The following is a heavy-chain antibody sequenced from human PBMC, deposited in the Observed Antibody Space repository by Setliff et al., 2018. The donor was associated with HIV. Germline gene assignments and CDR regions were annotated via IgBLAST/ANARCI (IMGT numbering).Heavy chain of an antibody. CDR2: LYVSGDT. J-gene: IGHJ6*03. D-gene: IGHD2-15*01. V-gene: IGHV4-4*07. CDR3: ALTGHRLLRGYMDV. CDR1: DDPISSYY. Sequence: ETLSLTCYVTDDPISSYYWSWVRQPAGKGLEWIGRLYVSGDTNYNPSLKSRVTMSLDTSKKHFSLKLKSVTAADTAVYYCALTGHRLLRGYMDVWGKGTTVTV.